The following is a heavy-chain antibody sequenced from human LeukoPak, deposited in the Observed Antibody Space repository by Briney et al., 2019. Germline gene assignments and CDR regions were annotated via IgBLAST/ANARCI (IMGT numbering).Heavy chain of an antibody. CDR3: ARGDLLFYYYSYGMDV. CDR1: GYTFTDYA. D-gene: IGHD3-10*01. Sequence: ASVKVSCKASGYTFTDYAMHWVRQAPGQRLEWMGWINAVNGNTKYSQKFQGRVTITRDTSASTAYMELSSLRSEDTAVYYCARGDLLFYYYSYGMDVWGQGTTVTVSS. J-gene: IGHJ6*02. CDR2: INAVNGNT. V-gene: IGHV1-3*01.